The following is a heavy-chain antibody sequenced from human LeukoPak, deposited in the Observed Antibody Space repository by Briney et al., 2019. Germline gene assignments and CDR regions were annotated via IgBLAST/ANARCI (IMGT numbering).Heavy chain of an antibody. J-gene: IGHJ4*02. Sequence: SQTLSLTCAVSGGSISSGGYSWSWIRQPAGKGLEWIGRIYFSGSTNYNPSLKSRVTMSVDTSRNQFSLKLSSVTAADTAVYYCARFSYGDYYFDYWGQGTLVTVSS. CDR3: ARFSYGDYYFDY. V-gene: IGHV4-61*02. CDR1: GGSISSGGYS. CDR2: IYFSGST. D-gene: IGHD4-17*01.